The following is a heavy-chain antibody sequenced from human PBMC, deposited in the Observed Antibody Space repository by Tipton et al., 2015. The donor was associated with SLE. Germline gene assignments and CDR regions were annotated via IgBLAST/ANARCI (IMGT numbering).Heavy chain of an antibody. V-gene: IGHV4-34*01. D-gene: IGHD1-1*01. Sequence: TLSLTCAVYGGSFSGYYWSWIRQPPGKGLEWIGEINHSGSTNYNPSLKSRVLISVDTSKNQFSLKLSSVTAADTAVYYCAGTGKDAFDIWGQGTMVTVSS. CDR3: AGTGKDAFDI. CDR2: INHSGST. CDR1: GGSFSGYY. J-gene: IGHJ3*02.